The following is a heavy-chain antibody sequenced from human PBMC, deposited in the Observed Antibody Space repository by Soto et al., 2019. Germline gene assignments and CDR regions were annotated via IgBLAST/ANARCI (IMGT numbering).Heavy chain of an antibody. J-gene: IGHJ4*02. V-gene: IGHV3-23*01. D-gene: IGHD3-22*01. CDR3: AKVFYYYDSSVYYYFDY. CDR1: GFTFSSYA. CDR2: ISGSGSTI. Sequence: GGSLRLSCAASGFTFSSYAVSWVRQAPGKGPEWISSISGSGSTIYYADSVKGRFTISRDNSKNTLYLQMSSLRAEDTAVYYCAKVFYYYDSSVYYYFDYWGQGTLVTVSS.